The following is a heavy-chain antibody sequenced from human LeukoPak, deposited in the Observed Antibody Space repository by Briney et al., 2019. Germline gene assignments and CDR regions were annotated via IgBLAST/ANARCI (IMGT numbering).Heavy chain of an antibody. CDR2: ITHSGST. V-gene: IGHV4-34*01. CDR1: GGSFSAYY. D-gene: IGHD2/OR15-2a*01. Sequence: SETLSLTCAVYGGSFSAYYWSWIRQPPGKGLEWIGEITHSGSTNYNPSLKSRVTISVDTSKNQFSLKVSSVTAADTAVYYCARGASSTSVDYWGQGTLVTVSS. J-gene: IGHJ4*02. CDR3: ARGASSTSVDY.